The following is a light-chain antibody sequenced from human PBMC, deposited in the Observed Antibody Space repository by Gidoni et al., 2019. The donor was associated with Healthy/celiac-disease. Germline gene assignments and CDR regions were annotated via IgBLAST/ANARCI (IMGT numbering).Light chain of an antibody. CDR3: QQYNNWPLYT. Sequence: DIVMPQSPSTLSVSPGDRATLSCRASQSLSSNLAWYQQKPGQTPRLLIYGASTRANGIPARCSGGRCGTELTLTISSLQSEDYAVYYCQQYNNWPLYTFGQGTKVEIK. CDR1: QSLSSN. J-gene: IGKJ2*01. V-gene: IGKV3-15*01. CDR2: GAS.